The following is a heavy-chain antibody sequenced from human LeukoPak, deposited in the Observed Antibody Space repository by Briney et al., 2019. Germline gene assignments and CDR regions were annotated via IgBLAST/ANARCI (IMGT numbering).Heavy chain of an antibody. D-gene: IGHD6-19*01. CDR3: AREGQWLVKGWFDP. CDR2: IIPIFGTA. CDR1: GGTFSSYA. J-gene: IGHJ5*02. V-gene: IGHV1-69*06. Sequence: SVKVSCKASGGTFSSYAISCVRQAPGQGLEWMGGIIPIFGTANYAQKCQGRVTITADKSTSTAYMELSSLRSEDTAVYYCAREGQWLVKGWFDPWGQGTLVTVSS.